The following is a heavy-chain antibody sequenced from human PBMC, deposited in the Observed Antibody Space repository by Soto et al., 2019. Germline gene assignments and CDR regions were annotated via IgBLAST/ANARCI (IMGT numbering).Heavy chain of an antibody. V-gene: IGHV4-39*01. CDR2: IYYSGST. J-gene: IGHJ5*02. CDR3: ARLGFVVRGWEDWFHP. CDR1: GGSISSSSYY. D-gene: IGHD3-10*01. Sequence: QLQLQESGPGLVKPSETLSLTCTVSGGSISSSSYYWGWIRQPPGKGLEWIGSIYYSGSTYYNPALKGPGTNSGGQSKEHVLPELGPVTAAGTAVYYCARLGFVVRGWEDWFHPWGQGTLVTVSS.